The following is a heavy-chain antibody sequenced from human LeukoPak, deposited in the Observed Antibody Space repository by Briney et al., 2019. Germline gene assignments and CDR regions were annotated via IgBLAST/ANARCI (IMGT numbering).Heavy chain of an antibody. V-gene: IGHV3-33*01. J-gene: IGHJ4*02. CDR2: IWYDGSKR. Sequence: GGSLRLSCAASGFTFSSNAIHWVRQAPGKGLEWVAVIWYDGSKRYYADSVQGRFTISRDNSKNTAYLQMNSLRVEDTAVYYCARWGNRALDYWGRGTLVTVSS. D-gene: IGHD7-27*01. CDR3: ARWGNRALDY. CDR1: GFTFSSNA.